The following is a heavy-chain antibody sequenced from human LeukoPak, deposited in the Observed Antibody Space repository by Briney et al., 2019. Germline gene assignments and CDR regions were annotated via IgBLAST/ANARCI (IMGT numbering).Heavy chain of an antibody. V-gene: IGHV7-4-1*02. CDR1: GYTFTSYA. J-gene: IGHJ4*02. CDR2: INTNTGNP. CDR3: ARSTIQLWFGSDFDY. Sequence: GASVKVSCKASGYTFTSYAMNWVRQAPGQGLEWMGWINTNTGNPTYAQGFTGRFVFSLDTSVSTAYLQISSLKAEDTAVYYCARSTIQLWFGSDFDYWGREPWSPSPQ. D-gene: IGHD5-18*01.